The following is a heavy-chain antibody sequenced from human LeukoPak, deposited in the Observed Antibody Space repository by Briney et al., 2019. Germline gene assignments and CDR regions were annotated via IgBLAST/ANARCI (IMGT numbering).Heavy chain of an antibody. CDR1: GGTFSSYA. Sequence: SVKVSCKASGGTFSSYAISWVRQAPGQGREWMGGIFPIFGTANYAQKFQGRVTITADESTSTAYMELSSLRSEDTAVYYCATTTLPYDILTGYLSLDYWGRGTLVTVSS. CDR2: IFPIFGTA. J-gene: IGHJ4*02. CDR3: ATTTLPYDILTGYLSLDY. V-gene: IGHV1-69*13. D-gene: IGHD3-9*01.